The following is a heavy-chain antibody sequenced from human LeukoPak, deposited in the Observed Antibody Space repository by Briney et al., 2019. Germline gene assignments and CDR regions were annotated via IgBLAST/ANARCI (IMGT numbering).Heavy chain of an antibody. D-gene: IGHD3-22*01. CDR3: ARVSITEYYDSSGYYYSPDGIFDY. V-gene: IGHV1-2*02. J-gene: IGHJ4*02. Sequence: ASVNVSHKCCSYILNLCYLQGVREPPGQGLEWVGWINPNSGGTNYAQKFQGRGTITRDTYISTAYMELSRLRSDGTAVYCCARVSITEYYDSSGYYYSPDGIFDYWGQGTLDTVSS. CDR1: SYILNLCY. CDR2: INPNSGGT.